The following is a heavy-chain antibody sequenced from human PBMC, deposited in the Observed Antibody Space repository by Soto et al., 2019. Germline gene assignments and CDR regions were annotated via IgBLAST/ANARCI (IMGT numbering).Heavy chain of an antibody. Sequence: QVQLVQSGAEVKKPGSSVKVSCKPSGDTFTTNSLNWVRQAPGQELEWMGGIIPVVGTTKYAQKYQDRVTITGDKSTNTAYMELSSLRSDDTAVYYCARGLLYATTYFDYWGQGTPVTVSS. D-gene: IGHD2-8*01. CDR1: GDTFTTNS. CDR2: IIPVVGTT. V-gene: IGHV1-69*06. J-gene: IGHJ4*02. CDR3: ARGLLYATTYFDY.